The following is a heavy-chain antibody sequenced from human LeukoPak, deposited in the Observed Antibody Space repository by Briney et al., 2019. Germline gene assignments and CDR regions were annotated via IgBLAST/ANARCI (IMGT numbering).Heavy chain of an antibody. D-gene: IGHD3-10*01. CDR1: GYTFTSYY. CDR2: INPSGGST. CDR3: ARVLGRRFDY. V-gene: IGHV1-46*01. J-gene: IGHJ4*02. Sequence: EASVKVSCKASGYTFTSYYMHWVRQAPGQGLEWMGIINPSGGSTIYAQKFQGRVTMTRDTSTSTVYMELSILRSEDTAVYYCARVLGRRFDYWGQGTLVTVSS.